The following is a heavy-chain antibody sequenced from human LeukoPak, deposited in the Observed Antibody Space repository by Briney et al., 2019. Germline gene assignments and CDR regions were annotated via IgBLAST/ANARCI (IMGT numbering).Heavy chain of an antibody. Sequence: SVKVSCKASGGTFSSYAISWLRQAPGQGLEWMGGIIPIFGTANYAQKFQGRVTITADESTSTAYMELSSLRSEDTAVYYCARGDWNYPRRYYGMDVWGQGTTVTVSS. CDR3: ARGDWNYPRRYYGMDV. D-gene: IGHD1-7*01. J-gene: IGHJ6*02. CDR1: GGTFSSYA. V-gene: IGHV1-69*13. CDR2: IIPIFGTA.